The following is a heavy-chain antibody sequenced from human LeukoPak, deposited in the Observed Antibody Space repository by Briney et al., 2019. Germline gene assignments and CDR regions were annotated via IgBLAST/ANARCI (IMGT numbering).Heavy chain of an antibody. CDR2: INHSGST. J-gene: IGHJ4*02. CDR3: ARGMTTRSDY. CDR1: GGSFSGYY. D-gene: IGHD4-11*01. V-gene: IGHV4-34*01. Sequence: SETLSLTCAVYGGSFSGYYWSWIRQPPGKGLEWIGEINHSGSTNYNPSLKSRVTISVDTSKNQFSLKLRSVTAADTAVYYCARGMTTRSDYWGQGTLVTVSS.